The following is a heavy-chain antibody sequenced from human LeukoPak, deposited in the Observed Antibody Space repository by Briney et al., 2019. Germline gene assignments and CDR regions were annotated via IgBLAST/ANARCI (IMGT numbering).Heavy chain of an antibody. Sequence: ASVKVSCKVSGYTLTELSMHWVRQAPGKGLEWMGGFDPEDGETIYAQKFQGRVTMTEDASTDTAYMELSSLRSEDTAVYYCATVSTVNLAEHFQHWGQGTLVTVSS. D-gene: IGHD4-11*01. CDR1: GYTLTELS. CDR2: FDPEDGET. J-gene: IGHJ1*01. CDR3: ATVSTVNLAEHFQH. V-gene: IGHV1-24*01.